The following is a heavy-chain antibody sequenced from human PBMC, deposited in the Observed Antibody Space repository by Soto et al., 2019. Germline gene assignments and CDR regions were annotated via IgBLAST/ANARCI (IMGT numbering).Heavy chain of an antibody. D-gene: IGHD6-19*01. J-gene: IGHJ4*01. Sequence: SETLSLTCTVSGGSINTYYWSWIRQPPGKGLEWIGYVDYSGSSDSSPSLKSRVTISIDTSKKQVSLKLNSVTAADTAVYYCARIWFSVAGKLFVDYWG. CDR1: GGSINTYY. CDR2: VDYSGSS. V-gene: IGHV4-59*01. CDR3: ARIWFSVAGKLFVDY.